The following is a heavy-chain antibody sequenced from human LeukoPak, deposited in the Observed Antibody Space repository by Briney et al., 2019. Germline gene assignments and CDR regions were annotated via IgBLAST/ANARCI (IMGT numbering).Heavy chain of an antibody. CDR1: GFTVSTNY. Sequence: PGGSLRLSCAASGFTVSTNYMNWVRQAPGKGLEWVSVIYRDDTTYYADSVKGRFTISRDNSKNTLFLQMNSLRAEDTAVYFCARAAYDIGSYIVNHDYWGQGTLVTVSS. CDR2: IYRDDTT. J-gene: IGHJ4*02. CDR3: ARAAYDIGSYIVNHDY. V-gene: IGHV3-53*01. D-gene: IGHD3-22*01.